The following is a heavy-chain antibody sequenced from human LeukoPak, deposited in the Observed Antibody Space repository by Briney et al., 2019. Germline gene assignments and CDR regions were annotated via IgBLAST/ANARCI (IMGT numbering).Heavy chain of an antibody. V-gene: IGHV4-34*01. J-gene: IGHJ4*02. CDR3: ARDDTTVSFDY. CDR1: GGSFSDYN. D-gene: IGHD4-17*01. CDR2: INHSGST. Sequence: SETLSLTCAVYGGSFSDYNWSWIRQPPGKGLEWIGEINHSGSTNYNPSLKSRVTISVDTSKNQFSLKLSSVTAADTAVYYCARDDTTVSFDYWGQGTLVTVSS.